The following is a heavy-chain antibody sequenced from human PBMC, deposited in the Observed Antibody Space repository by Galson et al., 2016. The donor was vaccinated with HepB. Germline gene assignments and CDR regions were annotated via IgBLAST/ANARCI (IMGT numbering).Heavy chain of an antibody. V-gene: IGHV3-23*01. CDR3: AKRYCSGGSCYHVDH. J-gene: IGHJ5*02. CDR1: GFTFSTYA. Sequence: SLRLSCAASGFTFSTYAMSWVRQAPGKGLEWVSLISGSGSSTFYADSVKGRITISRDNSKNTLYLQMNSLRAEDTAVYYCAKRYCSGGSCYHVDHWGQGTLVTVSS. D-gene: IGHD2-15*01. CDR2: ISGSGSST.